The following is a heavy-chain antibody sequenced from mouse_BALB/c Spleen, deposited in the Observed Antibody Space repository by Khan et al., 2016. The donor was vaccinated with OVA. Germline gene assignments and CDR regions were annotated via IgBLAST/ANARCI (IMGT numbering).Heavy chain of an antibody. J-gene: IGHJ2*01. V-gene: IGHV1-84*02. CDR1: GYTFTDNY. CDR3: ARGGYYSNSLFDY. CDR2: IYPGSGKT. D-gene: IGHD1-1*01. Sequence: QVQLKESGPELVKPGASVKISCKASGYTFTDNYINWVKQKPGQGLEWIGWIYPGSGKTKYNEKFKGKATLTVDTSSSTAYMQLSSLTSEDTAVYFCARGGYYSNSLFDYWGQGTTLTVSS.